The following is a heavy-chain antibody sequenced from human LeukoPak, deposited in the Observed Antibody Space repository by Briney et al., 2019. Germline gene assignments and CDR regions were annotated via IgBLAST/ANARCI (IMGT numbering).Heavy chain of an antibody. CDR1: GFTFDDYA. J-gene: IGHJ4*02. CDR2: ISWNSGSI. D-gene: IGHD3-3*01. CDR3: AKGRVVLRFLEWFDY. Sequence: PGGSLRLSCAASGFTFDDYAMHWVRQAPGKGLEWVSGISWNSGSIGYADSVKGRFTISRDNAKNSLYLQMNSLRAEDTALYYCAKGRVVLRFLEWFDYWGQGTLVTVSS. V-gene: IGHV3-9*01.